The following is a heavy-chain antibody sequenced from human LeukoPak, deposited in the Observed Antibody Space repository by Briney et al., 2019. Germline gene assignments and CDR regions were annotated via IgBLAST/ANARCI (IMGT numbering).Heavy chain of an antibody. Sequence: ASVKVSCKASGYTFTSYDINWVRQATGQGLEWMGWMNPNSGNTGYAQKFQGRVTMTRNTSISTAYMELSSLRSEDTAVYDCARDFPRSTSCLGYWGQGTLVTVSS. D-gene: IGHD2-2*01. CDR2: MNPNSGNT. V-gene: IGHV1-8*01. CDR1: GYTFTSYD. J-gene: IGHJ4*02. CDR3: ARDFPRSTSCLGY.